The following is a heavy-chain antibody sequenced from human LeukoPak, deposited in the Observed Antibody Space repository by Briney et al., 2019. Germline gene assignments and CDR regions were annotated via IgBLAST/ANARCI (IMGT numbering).Heavy chain of an antibody. V-gene: IGHV1-18*01. CDR2: FMGDNRNT. J-gene: IGHJ6*03. CDR1: GYVFTNYG. Sequence: PSVKVCCKASGYVFTNYGLFWVRQAPGQGLECMGWFMGDNRNTKYAEKFQGRVTMTTDTDTSTTTAYMELRSLRSDDTAVYYCARYRLPDYYYYYFMDVWGSGTTVTVSS. CDR3: ARYRLPDYYYYYFMDV. D-gene: IGHD3-16*02.